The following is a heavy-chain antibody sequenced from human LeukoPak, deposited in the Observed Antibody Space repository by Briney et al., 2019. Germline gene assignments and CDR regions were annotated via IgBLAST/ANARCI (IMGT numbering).Heavy chain of an antibody. Sequence: GGSLRLSCAASGFTFSSYAMHWVRQAPGKGLEWVAVISYDGSNKYYADSVKGRFTIPRDNSKNTLYLQMNSLRAEDTAVYYCARAPRTTVTHSIDYWGQGTLVTVSS. CDR3: ARAPRTTVTHSIDY. J-gene: IGHJ4*02. D-gene: IGHD4-17*01. CDR2: ISYDGSNK. V-gene: IGHV3-30-3*01. CDR1: GFTFSSYA.